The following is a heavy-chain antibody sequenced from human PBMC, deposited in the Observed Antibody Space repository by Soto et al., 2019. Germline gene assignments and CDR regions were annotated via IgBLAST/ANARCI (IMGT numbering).Heavy chain of an antibody. Sequence: QVQLVESGGGVVQPGRSLTLSCEASGFTFSTYGMHWVRQAPGKGLEWVAFTWFDGSNKYYADSVKGRFTISRDNSKNTLYLQMDSLRAQDTAVYFCARRHGGGNYVAYLDYWGQGTLVTVSS. CDR2: TWFDGSNK. J-gene: IGHJ4*02. CDR1: GFTFSTYG. D-gene: IGHD1-26*01. V-gene: IGHV3-33*01. CDR3: ARRHGGGNYVAYLDY.